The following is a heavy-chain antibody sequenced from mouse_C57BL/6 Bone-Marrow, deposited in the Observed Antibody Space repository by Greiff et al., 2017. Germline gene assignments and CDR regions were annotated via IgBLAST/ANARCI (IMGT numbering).Heavy chain of an antibody. CDR3: ARWGYAMDY. V-gene: IGHV1-9*01. J-gene: IGHJ4*01. Sequence: QVQLQQSGAELMKPGASVQLSCKATGYTFTGYWIEWVKQRPGHGLEWIGEIFPGSGHTNYNEKFKGKATFTADTSSNTAYMQLSSLTTEDSAIHYCARWGYAMDYWGQGTSVTVSS. CDR2: IFPGSGHT. CDR1: GYTFTGYW.